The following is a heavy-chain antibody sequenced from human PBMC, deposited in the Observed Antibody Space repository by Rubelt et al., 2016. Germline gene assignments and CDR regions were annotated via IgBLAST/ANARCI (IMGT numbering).Heavy chain of an antibody. Sequence: NSDGSTTDYADSVKGRFTISRDNAKNTLYLQMNSLRAEDTAVYYCVRLSYWYFDLWGRGTLVTVSS. CDR3: VRLSYWYFDL. V-gene: IGHV3-74*01. J-gene: IGHJ2*01. CDR2: NSDGSTT.